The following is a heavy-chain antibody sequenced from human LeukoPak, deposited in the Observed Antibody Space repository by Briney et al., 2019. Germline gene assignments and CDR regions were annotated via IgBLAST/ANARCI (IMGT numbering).Heavy chain of an antibody. CDR1: GFTFSSYA. CDR3: AKGGSRVALFDY. D-gene: IGHD5-12*01. Sequence: GGSLRLSCAVSGFTFSSYAMNWDRQAPGMGLEWVSGISGSDGSTYYADSVKGRFTISRDNSKNTLYLQMNSLRAEDTAVYYCAKGGSRVALFDYWGQGTPVTVSS. CDR2: ISGSDGST. J-gene: IGHJ4*02. V-gene: IGHV3-23*01.